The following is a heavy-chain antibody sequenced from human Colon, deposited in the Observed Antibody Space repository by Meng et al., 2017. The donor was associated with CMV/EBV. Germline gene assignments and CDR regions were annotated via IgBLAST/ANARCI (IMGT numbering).Heavy chain of an antibody. CDR1: GFTFSSYA. V-gene: IGHV3-23*01. CDR3: AKLATEAFDI. CDR2: ISGSGGST. Sequence: GESLKISCAASGFTFSSYAMSWVRQAPGKGLEWVSAISGSGGSTYYADSVKGRFTISRDNSKNTLYLQMNSLRAEDTAVYYCAKLATEAFDIWGQGTMVTVSS. D-gene: IGHD5-12*01. J-gene: IGHJ3*02.